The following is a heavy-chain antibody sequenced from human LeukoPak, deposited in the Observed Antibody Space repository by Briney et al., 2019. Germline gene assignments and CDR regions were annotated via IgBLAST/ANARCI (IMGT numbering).Heavy chain of an antibody. CDR3: ARAQYGWFDP. V-gene: IGHV3-74*03. D-gene: IGHD3-10*01. Sequence: PGGSLRLSCAVSDFLFSSYWMHWVRQAPGKGLVWVSRINTDGSATTYADSVKDRFTISRDNAKNTLYPQRKSLRAEDTAVYYCARAQYGWFDPWGQGTLVTVSS. J-gene: IGHJ5*02. CDR2: INTDGSAT. CDR1: DFLFSSYW.